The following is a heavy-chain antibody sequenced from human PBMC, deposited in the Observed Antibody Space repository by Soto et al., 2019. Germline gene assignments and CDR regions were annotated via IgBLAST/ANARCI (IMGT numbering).Heavy chain of an antibody. CDR2: ISGSGGST. D-gene: IGHD3-22*01. Sequence: SWVRQAPGKGLEWVSAISGSGGSTYYADSVKGRFTISRDNSKNTLYLQMNSLRAEDTAVYYCAKDLYYYDSSGTYGLFDYWGQGTLVTVSS. V-gene: IGHV3-23*01. J-gene: IGHJ4*02. CDR3: AKDLYYYDSSGTYGLFDY.